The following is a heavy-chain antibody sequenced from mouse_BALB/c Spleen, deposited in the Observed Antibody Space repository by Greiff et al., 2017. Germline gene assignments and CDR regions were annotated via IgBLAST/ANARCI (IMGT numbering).Heavy chain of an antibody. CDR2: INPYNDGT. CDR3: ARMGDYDEGYAMDY. CDR1: GYTFTSYV. J-gene: IGHJ4*01. D-gene: IGHD2-4*01. Sequence: VQLQQSGPELVKPGASVKMSCKASGYTFTSYVMHWVKQKPGQGLEWIGYINPYNDGTKYNEKFKGKATLTSDKSSSTAYMELSSLTSEDSAVYYCARMGDYDEGYAMDYWGQGTSVTVSS. V-gene: IGHV1-14*01.